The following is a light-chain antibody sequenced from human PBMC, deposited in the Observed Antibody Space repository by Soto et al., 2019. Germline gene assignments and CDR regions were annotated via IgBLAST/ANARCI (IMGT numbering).Light chain of an antibody. J-gene: IGKJ4*01. CDR1: QNIRSS. V-gene: IGKV3-11*01. CDR3: QQLNNWPLT. Sequence: EVVMTQSPASLSASPGERVTLSCRASQNIRSSLAWYQQKPGQAPRLLIYDASRRATGIPARFSGSGSGTDFTLTISSLEPEDFAVYYCQQLNNWPLTFGGGTKVDIK. CDR2: DAS.